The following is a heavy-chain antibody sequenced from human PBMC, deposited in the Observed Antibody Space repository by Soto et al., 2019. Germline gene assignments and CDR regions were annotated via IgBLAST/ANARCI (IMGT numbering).Heavy chain of an antibody. D-gene: IGHD1-26*01. V-gene: IGHV3-7*01. CDR2: IKQGGSEK. J-gene: IGHJ2*01. CDR1: GFDFISYG. CDR3: ARRATTSAGYFDL. Sequence: WGSLRLSCVAFGFDFISYGIHLFRHSPGKGLEWVANIKQGGSEKNYQDSVKGRLTISRDNTKNSLSLQMSSLRAEDTAVYYCARRATTSAGYFDLWGRGILVTVSS.